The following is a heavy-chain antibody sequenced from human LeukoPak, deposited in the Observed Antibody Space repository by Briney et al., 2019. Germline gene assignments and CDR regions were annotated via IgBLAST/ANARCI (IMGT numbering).Heavy chain of an antibody. CDR1: GYTFTGYY. CDR3: ARESSESGSYYY. J-gene: IGHJ4*02. CDR2: VDPDSGGGT. Sequence: ASVKASCKASGYTFTGYYMHWVRQAPGQGLEWMGWVDPDSGGGTNYAQKFQGRVTMTRDTSINTVYMELSRLRSDDTAVYYCARESSESGSYYYWGQGTLVTVSS. V-gene: IGHV1-2*02. D-gene: IGHD3-10*01.